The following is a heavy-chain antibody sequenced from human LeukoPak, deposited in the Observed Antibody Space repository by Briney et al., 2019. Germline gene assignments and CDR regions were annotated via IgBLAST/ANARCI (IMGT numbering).Heavy chain of an antibody. CDR2: LGSAGDT. Sequence: GGSLRLSGAASGFPFRGYDLHWVRQGAGKGWEWLSRLGSAGDTYYAGPVKGHFTISREHDNNSLYLQMPSLRPADTAVYYCERASSLGFEPWGQGTLVTVSS. D-gene: IGHD6-6*01. J-gene: IGHJ5*02. V-gene: IGHV3-13*04. CDR1: GFPFRGYD. CDR3: ERASSLGFEP.